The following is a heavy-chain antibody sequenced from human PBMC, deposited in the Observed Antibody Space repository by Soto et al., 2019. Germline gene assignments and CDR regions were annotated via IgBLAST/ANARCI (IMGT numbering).Heavy chain of an antibody. CDR2: IIPLFYTT. V-gene: IGHV1-69*13. CDR3: ARVSGYFWSGYYTDKPQGLDP. CDR1: GGTFSSYA. D-gene: IGHD3-3*01. Sequence: ASVKVSCKASGGTFSSYAISWVRQAPGQGLEWMGGIIPLFYTTNYAQKFQGRVTITADESTSTAYLELSSLSSEDTAVYYCARVSGYFWSGYYTDKPQGLDPWGRGTLVTVSS. J-gene: IGHJ5*02.